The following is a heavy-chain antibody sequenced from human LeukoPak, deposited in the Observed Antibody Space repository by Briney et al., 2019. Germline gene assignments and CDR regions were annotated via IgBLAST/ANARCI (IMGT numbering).Heavy chain of an antibody. V-gene: IGHV3-11*04. Sequence: GGSLRLSCAASGFTFSDYYMSWFRQAPGKGLEWLSHISGSGRTIYYADSVRGRLTVSRDTAKNSLYLQMNTLRAEDTAVYYCARDLTGTYAFDFWGQGTMVTVSS. CDR1: GFTFSDYY. CDR2: ISGSGRTI. D-gene: IGHD4-17*01. CDR3: ARDLTGTYAFDF. J-gene: IGHJ3*01.